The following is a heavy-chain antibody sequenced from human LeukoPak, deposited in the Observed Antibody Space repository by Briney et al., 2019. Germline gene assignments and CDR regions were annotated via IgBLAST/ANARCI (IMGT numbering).Heavy chain of an antibody. CDR3: AQYDYVWGSYRGGAFDI. D-gene: IGHD3-16*02. CDR1: GFTFSSYG. Sequence: GGSLRLSCAASGFTFSSYGMHWVRQAPGKGLEWVAFIRYDGSNKYYADSVKGRFTISRDNSKNTLYLQMNSLRAEDTAVYYCAQYDYVWGSYRGGAFDIWGQGTMVTVSS. V-gene: IGHV3-30*02. CDR2: IRYDGSNK. J-gene: IGHJ3*02.